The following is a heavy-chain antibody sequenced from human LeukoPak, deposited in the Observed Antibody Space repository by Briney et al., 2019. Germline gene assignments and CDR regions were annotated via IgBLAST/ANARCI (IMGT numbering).Heavy chain of an antibody. D-gene: IGHD1-14*01. V-gene: IGHV4-39*07. CDR3: VKDRGNHVTDY. Sequence: SETLSLTCTVSGGSISSSPCYWGWIRQPPGKGLEWFGTICSGGSTYYNPSLKSRVTISVDTSKNQFSLKLSSLTAADTAVYYCVKDRGNHVTDYWGQGTLVTVSS. CDR2: ICSGGST. CDR1: GGSISSSPCY. J-gene: IGHJ4*02.